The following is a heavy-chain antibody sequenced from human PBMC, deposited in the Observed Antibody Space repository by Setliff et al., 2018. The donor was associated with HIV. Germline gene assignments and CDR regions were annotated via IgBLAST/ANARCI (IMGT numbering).Heavy chain of an antibody. CDR2: INVYSGDT. Sequence: ASVKVSCKASGYPFNNFGISWVRQAPGQGLEWLAWINVYSGDTNFAQRFQGRVTMTRDASTGTAYMELRNLRSDDTAVYYCATDRTQTGTSMVRGRLTDPARYPLDYWGPGTLFTVSS. J-gene: IGHJ4*02. CDR3: ATDRTQTGTSMVRGRLTDPARYPLDY. V-gene: IGHV1-18*01. D-gene: IGHD3-10*01. CDR1: GYPFNNFG.